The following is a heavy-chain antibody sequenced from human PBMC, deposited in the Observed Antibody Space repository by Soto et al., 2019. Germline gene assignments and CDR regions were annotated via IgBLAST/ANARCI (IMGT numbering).Heavy chain of an antibody. V-gene: IGHV3-23*01. CDR3: AKDRDRYGQVYYYYGMDV. Sequence: GGSLRLSCAASGFTFSSYAMSWVRQAPGKGLEWVSAISGSGGSTYYADSVKGRFTISRDNSKNTLYLQMNSLRAEDTAVYYCAKDRDRYGQVYYYYGMDVWGQGTTVTVSS. CDR2: ISGSGGST. D-gene: IGHD5-18*01. CDR1: GFTFSSYA. J-gene: IGHJ6*02.